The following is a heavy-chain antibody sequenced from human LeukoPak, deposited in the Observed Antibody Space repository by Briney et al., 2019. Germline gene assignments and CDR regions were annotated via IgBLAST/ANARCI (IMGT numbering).Heavy chain of an antibody. V-gene: IGHV4-59*01. J-gene: IGHJ5*02. D-gene: IGHD4-17*01. CDR3: ARDPGYGDSGWFDP. CDR1: GGSISSFY. Sequence: SETLSLTCTVSGGSISSFYWSWIRQPPGKGLEWIGCVYYSGTTNYNPSLKSRVTISGDTSKNQFSLKLNSVTAADTAVYYCARDPGYGDSGWFDPWGQGTLVTVSS. CDR2: VYYSGTT.